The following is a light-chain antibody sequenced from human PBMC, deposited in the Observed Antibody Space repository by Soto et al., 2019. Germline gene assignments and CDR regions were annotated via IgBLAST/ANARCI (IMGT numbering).Light chain of an antibody. CDR1: QSVTSNY. CDR2: GAS. CDR3: QQYESSPLT. V-gene: IGKV3-20*01. J-gene: IGKJ4*01. Sequence: ETVLTQSPGTLSLSPGERVTLSCRASQSVTSNYLAWYQQKPGQAPRLLIYGASSRATGIPDRFSGSGSGTDFTLTISGLEPEDFAVYYCQQYESSPLTFGGGTKVEIK.